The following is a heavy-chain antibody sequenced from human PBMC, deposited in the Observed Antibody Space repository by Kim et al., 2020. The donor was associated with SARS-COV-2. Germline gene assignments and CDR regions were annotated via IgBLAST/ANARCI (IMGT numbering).Heavy chain of an antibody. D-gene: IGHD2-21*01. J-gene: IGHJ4*02. V-gene: IGHV3-53*01. CDR1: GLTFSSSY. Sequence: GGSLRLSCAASGLTFSSSYINWVRQAPGKGLEWLSVICTRGGTYFADSSVGRCSIFCRNYTNNLLFLLNSHLGDDAAVDFYCTGCGDCYFAFGVQGT. CDR3: TGCGDCYFAF. CDR2: ICTRGGT.